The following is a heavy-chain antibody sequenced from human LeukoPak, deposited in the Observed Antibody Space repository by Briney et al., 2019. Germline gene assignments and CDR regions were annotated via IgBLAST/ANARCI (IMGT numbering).Heavy chain of an antibody. CDR2: INSDGSST. J-gene: IGHJ4*02. Sequence: GGSLRLSCAASGFTFSSYWMHWVRQAPGKGLVWVSRINSDGSSTSYADSVKGRFTISRDNSKNTLYLQKNSLRAEDTAVYYCAKDQDYDSSGYFQNWGQGTLVTVSS. D-gene: IGHD3-22*01. V-gene: IGHV3-74*01. CDR3: AKDQDYDSSGYFQN. CDR1: GFTFSSYW.